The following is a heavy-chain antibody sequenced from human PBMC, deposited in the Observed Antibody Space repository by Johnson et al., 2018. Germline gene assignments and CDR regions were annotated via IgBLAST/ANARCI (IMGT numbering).Heavy chain of an antibody. V-gene: IGHV3-30*18. Sequence: QVQLQESGGGVVQPGRSLRLSCAASGFTFSSYGMHWVRQAPGKGLEWVAVISYDGSNKYYADSVKGRFTISRDNSKNTLYLQMNSLRAEDTAVYYCAKAFLRYFDYYYPDVWGKVTTVTVSS. CDR3: AKAFLRYFDYYYPDV. CDR2: ISYDGSNK. D-gene: IGHD3-9*01. CDR1: GFTFSSYG. J-gene: IGHJ6*03.